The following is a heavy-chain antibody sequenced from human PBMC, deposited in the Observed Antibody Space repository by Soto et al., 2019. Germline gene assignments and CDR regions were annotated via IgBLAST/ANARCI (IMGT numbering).Heavy chain of an antibody. D-gene: IGHD2-8*01. CDR3: TRLPPEWFRTTPFDF. Sequence: EVQLVESGGGLIQPGRSLRLSCTGFGFRFSDYAVTWVRQTPGKGLEWVGFIASKTYGATREYAASVEGRFIISRDDPKSIAYLQMNGLKIEDTAVYFCTRLPPEWFRTTPFDFWGQGTRVTVSS. CDR1: GFRFSDYA. V-gene: IGHV3-49*04. J-gene: IGHJ3*01. CDR2: IASKTYGATR.